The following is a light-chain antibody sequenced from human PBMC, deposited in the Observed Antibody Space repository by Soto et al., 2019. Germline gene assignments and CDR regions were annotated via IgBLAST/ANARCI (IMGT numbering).Light chain of an antibody. CDR2: GAS. Sequence: DIVMTQSPAILSVSLGERATLSCLASQSISDNLAWYQQRSGQAPRLLIYGASTRATGVPARFSGSGSGTEFTLTISSLQSDDFAIFYCQKDKSWPPLIFGGGTEVE. CDR3: QKDKSWPPLI. CDR1: QSISDN. V-gene: IGKV3-15*01. J-gene: IGKJ4*01.